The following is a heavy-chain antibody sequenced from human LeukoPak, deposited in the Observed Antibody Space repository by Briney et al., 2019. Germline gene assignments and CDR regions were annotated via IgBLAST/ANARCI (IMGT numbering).Heavy chain of an antibody. V-gene: IGHV3-23*01. CDR3: AKSHSVEQRGYFDY. D-gene: IGHD1/OR15-1a*01. CDR1: GFAFTTYA. J-gene: IGHJ4*02. CDR2: VSDSGANT. Sequence: GGSLRLSCAASGFAFTTYAMSWVRQAPGKGPEWLSTVSDSGANTYYADSVKGRFTISRDNSRNTVYLRMNSLSAEDTAVYYCAKSHSVEQRGYFDYWGQGTLVTVSS.